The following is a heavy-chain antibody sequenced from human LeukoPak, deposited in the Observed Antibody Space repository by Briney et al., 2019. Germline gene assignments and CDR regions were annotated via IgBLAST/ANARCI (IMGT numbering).Heavy chain of an antibody. Sequence: SETLSLTCAVSGGSISSSSYYWGWIRQPPGKGLEWIGSIYYSGSAYYNPSLKSRVTISVDTSNNHFSLKLSSVTAADTAMYYCARAHYFGSGSRRAFDIWGQGTMVTVS. CDR3: ARAHYFGSGSRRAFDI. CDR2: IYYSGSA. J-gene: IGHJ3*02. D-gene: IGHD3-10*01. CDR1: GGSISSSSYY. V-gene: IGHV4-39*07.